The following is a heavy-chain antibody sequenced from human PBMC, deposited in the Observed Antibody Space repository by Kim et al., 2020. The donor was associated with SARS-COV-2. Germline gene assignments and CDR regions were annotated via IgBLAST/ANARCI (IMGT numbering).Heavy chain of an antibody. D-gene: IGHD1-1*01. V-gene: IGHV3-33*01. CDR1: GFTFTNYV. CDR3: VREHRDSYNDY. Sequence: GGSLRLSCAASGFTFTNYVMHWVRQAPGKGLEWVAVISSDGTNKFYADSVKGRFTISRDDSRDTLYLQMNSPRADDTAVYFCVREHRDSYNDYWGQGTLVTVSS. CDR2: ISSDGTNK. J-gene: IGHJ4*02.